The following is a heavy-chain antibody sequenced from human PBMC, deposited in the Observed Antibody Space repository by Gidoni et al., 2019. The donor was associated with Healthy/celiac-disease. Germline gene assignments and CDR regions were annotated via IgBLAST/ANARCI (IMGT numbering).Heavy chain of an antibody. Sequence: QVQLQESGPGLVKPSEAQDLTCTACGGSISRYYWRWTRQPAGKVLEWIGRIYTRGSTNYNPSLKSRVTMSVDTSKTQFSLKLSSVTAADTAVYYCARGPGVVAFDYWGQGTLVTVSS. CDR2: IYTRGST. V-gene: IGHV4-4*07. CDR3: ARGPGVVAFDY. CDR1: GGSISRYY. J-gene: IGHJ4*02. D-gene: IGHD3-22*01.